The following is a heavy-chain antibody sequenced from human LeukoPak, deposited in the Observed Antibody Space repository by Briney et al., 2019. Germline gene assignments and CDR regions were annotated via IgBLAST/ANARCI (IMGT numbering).Heavy chain of an antibody. CDR2: MNPNSGNT. V-gene: IGHV1-8*01. D-gene: IGHD4-17*01. CDR1: GYTLTCYD. Sequence: ASVKVSCKASGYTLTCYDINWVRQATGQGLEWMGWMNPNSGNTGYAQKFQGRVTMTRNTSISTAYMELRSLRSDDTAVYYCARTFTVTSNYYYYYMDVWGKGTTVTISS. J-gene: IGHJ6*03. CDR3: ARTFTVTSNYYYYYMDV.